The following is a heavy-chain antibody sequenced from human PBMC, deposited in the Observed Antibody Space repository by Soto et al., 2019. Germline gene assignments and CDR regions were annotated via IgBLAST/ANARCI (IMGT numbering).Heavy chain of an antibody. D-gene: IGHD1-7*01. CDR2: INPNSGGT. Sequence: ASVKVSCKSSGYTFTGYYIHWVRQAPGQGLEWMGWINPNSGGTNYAQKFQGRVTMTRDTSISTAYMELSRLRSDDTAVYYCARGLVYNWNLGWFDPWGQGTLVTVSS. J-gene: IGHJ5*02. V-gene: IGHV1-2*02. CDR3: ARGLVYNWNLGWFDP. CDR1: GYTFTGYY.